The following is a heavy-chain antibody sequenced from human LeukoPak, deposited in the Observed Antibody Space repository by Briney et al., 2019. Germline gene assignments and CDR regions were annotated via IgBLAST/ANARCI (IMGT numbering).Heavy chain of an antibody. V-gene: IGHV3-21*01. D-gene: IGHD3-3*01. CDR1: GFTFSSYS. CDR3: ARLLRFLEWLDY. J-gene: IGHJ4*02. CDR2: ISSSSSYI. Sequence: GGSLRLSCAASGFTFSSYSMDWVRQAPGKGLEWVSSISSSSSYIYYADSVKGRFTISRDNAKNSLYLQMNSLRAEDTAVYYCARLLRFLEWLDYWGQGTLVTVSS.